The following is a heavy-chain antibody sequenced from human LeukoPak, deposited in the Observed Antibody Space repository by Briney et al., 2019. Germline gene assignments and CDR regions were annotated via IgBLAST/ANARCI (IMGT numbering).Heavy chain of an antibody. Sequence: PGGSLRLSCAASEFTFSSYSMNWVRQAPGKGLEWVSSISSSSSYIYYADSVKGRFTISRDNAKNSLYLQMNSLRAEDTAVYYCARDRSWGSSGWSHAMGYWGQGTLVTVSS. D-gene: IGHD6-19*01. CDR3: ARDRSWGSSGWSHAMGY. CDR2: ISSSSSYI. V-gene: IGHV3-21*01. J-gene: IGHJ4*02. CDR1: EFTFSSYS.